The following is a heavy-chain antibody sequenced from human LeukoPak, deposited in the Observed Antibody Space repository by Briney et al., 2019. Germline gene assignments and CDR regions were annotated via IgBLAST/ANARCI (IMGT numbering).Heavy chain of an antibody. CDR3: AREVYSSSRPADAFDI. J-gene: IGHJ3*02. V-gene: IGHV3-23*01. D-gene: IGHD6-13*01. Sequence: GGSLRLSCAASGFTFNSYAMSWVRQAPWERLQWVSGISDSGGNTYYADSVRGRFTISRDNARNSLYLQMNSLGAEDTAVYYCAREVYSSSRPADAFDIWGQGTVVTVSS. CDR2: ISDSGGNT. CDR1: GFTFNSYA.